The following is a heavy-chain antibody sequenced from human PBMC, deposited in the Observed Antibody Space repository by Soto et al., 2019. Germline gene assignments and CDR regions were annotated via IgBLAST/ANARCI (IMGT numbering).Heavy chain of an antibody. D-gene: IGHD2-2*01. CDR3: ARIDGSPGVVPAAIPRGVGFDP. J-gene: IGHJ5*02. CDR2: IYPGDSDT. CDR1: GYSFTSYW. Sequence: GESLKISCKGSGYSFTSYWIGWVRQMPGKGLEWMGIIYPGDSDTRYSPSFQGQVTISADKSISTAYLQWSSLKASDTAMYYCARIDGSPGVVPAAIPRGVGFDPWGQGTLVTVSS. V-gene: IGHV5-51*01.